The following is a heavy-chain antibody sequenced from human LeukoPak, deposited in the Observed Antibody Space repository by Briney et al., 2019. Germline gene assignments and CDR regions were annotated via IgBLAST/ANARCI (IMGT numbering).Heavy chain of an antibody. J-gene: IGHJ4*02. D-gene: IGHD6-6*01. V-gene: IGHV4-30-4*01. Sequence: SQTLSLTCTVSGGSISSGDYYWSWIRQPPGKGLEWIGYIYYSGSTYYNPSLKSRVTISVDTSKNQFSLKLSSVTAADTAVYYCARHPPYSSFSYFDYWGQGTLVTVSS. CDR3: ARHPPYSSFSYFDY. CDR2: IYYSGST. CDR1: GGSISSGDYY.